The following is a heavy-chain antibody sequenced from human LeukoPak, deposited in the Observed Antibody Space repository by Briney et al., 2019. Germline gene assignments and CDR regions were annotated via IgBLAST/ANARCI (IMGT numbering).Heavy chain of an antibody. CDR3: ARPLCSGGSCYIDY. CDR2: ISPGDSDT. CDR1: GYSFTSHW. D-gene: IGHD2-15*01. Sequence: GESLKISCKGSGYSFTSHWIGWVRQMPGKGLEWMGIISPGDSDTRYSPSFQGKVTVSADRSISTAYLQWSSLKASDTAMYYCARPLCSGGSCYIDYWGQGTLVTVSS. V-gene: IGHV5-51*01. J-gene: IGHJ4*02.